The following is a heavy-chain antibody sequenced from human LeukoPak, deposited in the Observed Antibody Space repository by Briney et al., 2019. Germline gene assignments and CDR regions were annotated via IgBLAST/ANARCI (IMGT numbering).Heavy chain of an antibody. CDR3: TKGTFDH. V-gene: IGHV3-53*01. Sequence: PGGSLRLSCVGSGFTVSINYMSWVRQAPGKGLEWVSFLDPDGFTSYADSVKGRFTISRDSSKNTLYLQLTTLRAEDTAIYHCTKGTFDHWGQGTFVTVSS. CDR2: LDPDGFT. J-gene: IGHJ3*01. CDR1: GFTVSINY.